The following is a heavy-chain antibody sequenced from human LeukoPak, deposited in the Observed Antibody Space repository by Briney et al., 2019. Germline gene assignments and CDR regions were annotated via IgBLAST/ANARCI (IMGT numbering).Heavy chain of an antibody. D-gene: IGHD2-15*01. V-gene: IGHV4-34*01. CDR3: ARETCSGGSCYADY. Sequence: SETLSLTCAVYGGSFSGYYWSWIRQPPGKGLEWIGEINHSGSTNYNPSLKSRVTISVDTPKNQFSLKLSSVTAADTAVYYCARETCSGGSCYADYWGQGTLVTVSS. CDR2: INHSGST. CDR1: GGSFSGYY. J-gene: IGHJ4*02.